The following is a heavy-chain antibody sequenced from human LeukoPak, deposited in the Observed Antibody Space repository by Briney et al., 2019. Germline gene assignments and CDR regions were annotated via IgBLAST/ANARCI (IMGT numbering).Heavy chain of an antibody. CDR1: GFTFSSYS. CDR3: AKQQQLVLSASDY. J-gene: IGHJ4*02. V-gene: IGHV3-23*01. CDR2: ISGSGGST. Sequence: PGGSLRLSCAASGFTFSSYSMNWVRQAPGKGLEWVSAISGSGGSTYYADSVKGRFTISRDNSKNTLYLQMNSLRVEDTAVYYCAKQQQLVLSASDYWGQGTLVTVSS. D-gene: IGHD6-13*01.